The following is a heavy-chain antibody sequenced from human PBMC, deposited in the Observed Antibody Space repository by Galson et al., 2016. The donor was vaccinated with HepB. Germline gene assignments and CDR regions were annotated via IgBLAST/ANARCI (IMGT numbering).Heavy chain of an antibody. CDR2: IKSDGSYT. Sequence: SLRLSCAASGFTFSNYWMHWVRQGPGKGLVWVSRIKSDGSYTNYADSVKGRFTISRDSAKNTLYLQMNSLRVEDTAVYYCARDQSRDCSTTKCWGPDYWGQGTLVTVSS. D-gene: IGHD2-2*01. CDR3: ARDQSRDCSTTKCWGPDY. J-gene: IGHJ4*02. V-gene: IGHV3-74*01. CDR1: GFTFSNYW.